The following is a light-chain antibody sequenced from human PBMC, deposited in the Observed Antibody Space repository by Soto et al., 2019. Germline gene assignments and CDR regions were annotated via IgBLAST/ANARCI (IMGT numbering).Light chain of an antibody. CDR2: GAS. V-gene: IGKV3-15*01. CDR1: QSVSSN. J-gene: IGKJ5*01. Sequence: EIVMTQSPATLSVSPGERATLSCRASQSVSSNLAWYQQKPGQAPRLLLYGASSRATGIPARFSGSGSGTEFTLTISSLQSEDFAVFYCQQYNNWPPTFGQGTRLEIK. CDR3: QQYNNWPPT.